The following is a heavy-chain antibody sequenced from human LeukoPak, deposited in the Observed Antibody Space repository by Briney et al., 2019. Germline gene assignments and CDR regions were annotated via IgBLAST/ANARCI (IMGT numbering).Heavy chain of an antibody. D-gene: IGHD5-18*01. Sequence: SVTVSCKASGGTFSSYAISRVRQAPGQGLEWMGGIIPIFGTANYAQKFQGRVTITADESTSTAYMELSSLRSEDTAVYYCARDVPPGTAIPLDYWGQGTLVTVSS. CDR3: ARDVPPGTAIPLDY. CDR2: IIPIFGTA. V-gene: IGHV1-69*13. J-gene: IGHJ4*02. CDR1: GGTFSSYA.